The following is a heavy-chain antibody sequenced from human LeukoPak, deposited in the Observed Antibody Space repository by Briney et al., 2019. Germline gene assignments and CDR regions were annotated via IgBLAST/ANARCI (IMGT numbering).Heavy chain of an antibody. CDR3: ARRVKIYDSSGADAFDI. D-gene: IGHD3-22*01. Sequence: SETLSLTCTVSGGSISSSSYYWGWIRQPPGKGLEWIGSIYYSGSTYYNPSLKSRVTISVDTSKNQFSLKLSSVTAADTAVYYCARRVKIYDSSGADAFDIWGQGTMVTVSS. V-gene: IGHV4-39*01. CDR2: IYYSGST. CDR1: GGSISSSSYY. J-gene: IGHJ3*02.